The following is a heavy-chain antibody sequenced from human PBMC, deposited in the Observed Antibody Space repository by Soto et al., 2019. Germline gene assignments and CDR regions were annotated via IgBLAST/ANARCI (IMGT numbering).Heavy chain of an antibody. D-gene: IGHD3-9*01. CDR1: GFTFSSYS. CDR2: ISSSSSYI. J-gene: IGHJ5*02. CDR3: ARDPPGYYDFLTGYLPDDP. V-gene: IGHV3-21*01. Sequence: LRLSCAASGFTFSSYSMNWVRQAPGKGLEWVSSISSSSSYIYYADSVKGRFTISRDNAKNSLYLQMNSLRAEDTAVYYCARDPPGYYDFLTGYLPDDPWGQGTLVTVSS.